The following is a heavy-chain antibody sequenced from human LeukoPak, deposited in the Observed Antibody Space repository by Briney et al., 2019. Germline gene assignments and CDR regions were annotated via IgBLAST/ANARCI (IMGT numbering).Heavy chain of an antibody. CDR3: ARGYYGVLRVYYYYGMDV. D-gene: IGHD4-17*01. J-gene: IGHJ6*02. Sequence: SQTLSLTCTVSGGSISSGRYYGSWIRQPAGKGLEWIERMYTSGSTNYNPSLKSRTTISGDTSKNQFSLKLSSVTAADTAVYYCARGYYGVLRVYYYYGMDVWGQGTTVTVSS. V-gene: IGHV4-61*02. CDR2: MYTSGST. CDR1: GGSISSGRYY.